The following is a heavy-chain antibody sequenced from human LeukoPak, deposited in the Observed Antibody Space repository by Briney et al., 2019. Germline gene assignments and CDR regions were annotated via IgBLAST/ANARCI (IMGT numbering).Heavy chain of an antibody. J-gene: IGHJ4*02. CDR3: ARVAWARRLLADY. CDR2: INHSGST. CDR1: GGSFSSYY. Sequence: PSETLSLTCAVYGGSFSSYYWSWIRQPPGKGLEWIGEINHSGSTNYNPSLKSRVTISVDTSKNQFSLKLSSVTAADTAVYYCARVAWARRLLADYWGQGTLVTVSS. V-gene: IGHV4-34*01. D-gene: IGHD2-21*01.